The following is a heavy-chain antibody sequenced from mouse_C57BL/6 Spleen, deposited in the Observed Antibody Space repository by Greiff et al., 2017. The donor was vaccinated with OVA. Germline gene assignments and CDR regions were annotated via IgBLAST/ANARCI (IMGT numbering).Heavy chain of an antibody. V-gene: IGHV1-52*01. CDR1: GYTFTSYW. J-gene: IGHJ1*03. CDR2: IDPSDSET. D-gene: IGHD1-1*01. CDR3: ASVNYYGSSYGYFDV. Sequence: QVQLQQPGAELVRPGSSVKLSCKASGYTFTSYWMHWVKQRPIQGLEWIGNIDPSDSETHYNQKFKDKATLTVDKSSSTAYMQLSSLTSEDSAVYYCASVNYYGSSYGYFDVWGTGTTVTVSS.